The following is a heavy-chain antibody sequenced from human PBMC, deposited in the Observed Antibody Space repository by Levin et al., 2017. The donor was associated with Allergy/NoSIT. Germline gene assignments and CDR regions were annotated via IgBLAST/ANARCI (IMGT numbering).Heavy chain of an antibody. Sequence: GESLKISCVASGFTFSGYWMSWVRQAPGKGLEWVANIKQDGSEKYYVDSVRGRFTISRDNAKNSLYLQMNSLRGEDTAVYYCARDLYYYDSSGYYGSDYWGQGTLVTVSS. CDR2: IKQDGSEK. D-gene: IGHD3-22*01. J-gene: IGHJ4*02. V-gene: IGHV3-7*01. CDR3: ARDLYYYDSSGYYGSDY. CDR1: GFTFSGYW.